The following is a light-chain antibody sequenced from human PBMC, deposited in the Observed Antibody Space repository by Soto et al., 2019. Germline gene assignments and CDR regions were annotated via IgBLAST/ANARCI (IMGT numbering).Light chain of an antibody. CDR3: QNFNNYPLS. Sequence: IQLTQSPSFLSASEGDIVTITFRASHDIHVFLAWYQHKPGKAPRLLIDSASTLQGGVPSRFSGRRSGTEFTLTISGLQPEDVATYYCQNFNNYPLSFGPGTKVDIK. J-gene: IGKJ3*01. CDR1: HDIHVF. CDR2: SAS. V-gene: IGKV1-9*01.